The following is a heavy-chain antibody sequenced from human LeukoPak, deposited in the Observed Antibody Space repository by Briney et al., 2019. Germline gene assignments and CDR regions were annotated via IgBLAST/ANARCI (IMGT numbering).Heavy chain of an antibody. CDR2: IYTSGST. D-gene: IGHD5-12*01. V-gene: IGHV4-4*07. CDR3: AREGRDGYNYRALDY. Sequence: PSETLSLTCIVSGDSISNYYWSWIRQPAGKGLEWIGRIYTSGSTNYNPSLKSRVTMSVDTSKNRFSLKLSSVTAADTAVYYCAREGRDGYNYRALDYWGQGTLVSVSS. J-gene: IGHJ4*02. CDR1: GDSISNYY.